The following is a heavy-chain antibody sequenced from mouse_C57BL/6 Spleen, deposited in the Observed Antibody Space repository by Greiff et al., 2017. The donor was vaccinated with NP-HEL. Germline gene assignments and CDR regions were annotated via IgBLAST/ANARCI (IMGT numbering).Heavy chain of an antibody. CDR1: GYTFTSYW. Sequence: VQLQQPGAELVMPGASVKLSCKASGYTFTSYWMHWVKQRPGQGLEWIGEIDPSDSYTNYNQKFKGKSTLTVDKSSSTAYMQLSSLTSEDSAVYYCARALTTVPYFDYWGPGTTLTVSS. D-gene: IGHD1-1*01. J-gene: IGHJ2*01. CDR2: IDPSDSYT. V-gene: IGHV1-69*01. CDR3: ARALTTVPYFDY.